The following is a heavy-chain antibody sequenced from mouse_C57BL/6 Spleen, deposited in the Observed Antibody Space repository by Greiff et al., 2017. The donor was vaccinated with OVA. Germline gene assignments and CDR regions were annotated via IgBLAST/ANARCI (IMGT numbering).Heavy chain of an antibody. CDR2: INPNNGGT. CDR3: ARNWADY. D-gene: IGHD4-1*01. Sequence: VQLQQSGPELVKPGASVKISCKASGYTFTDYYMNWVKQSHGKSLEWIGDINPNNGGTRYNQKFKGKATLTVDKSSSTAYMELRSLTSEDSAVYYCARNWADYWGQGTTLTVSS. CDR1: GYTFTDYY. V-gene: IGHV1-26*01. J-gene: IGHJ2*01.